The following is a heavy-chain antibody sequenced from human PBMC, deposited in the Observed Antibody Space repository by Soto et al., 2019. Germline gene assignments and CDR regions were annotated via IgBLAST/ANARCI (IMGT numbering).Heavy chain of an antibody. CDR2: VSIGGST. CDR1: GFTFSSYA. J-gene: IGHJ4*02. D-gene: IGHD2-15*01. V-gene: IGHV3-23*01. Sequence: DVQLLESGGGLVQHEGSLRLSCAASGFTFSSYAMGWGRQGPGKGLEWVAVVSIGGSTHYADSVRGRFTISRDNSKNTLPLQIRSLTAEDTAVYFCAKRRGAGWHFDYWGQGAMVTVSS. CDR3: AKRRGAGWHFDY.